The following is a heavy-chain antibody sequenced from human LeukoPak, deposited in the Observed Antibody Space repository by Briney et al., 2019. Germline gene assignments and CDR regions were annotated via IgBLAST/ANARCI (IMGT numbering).Heavy chain of an antibody. CDR1: GFTFSSYT. Sequence: GGSLRLSCAASGFTFSSYTMNWVRQAPGKGLEWVSVIYSGGSTYYADSVKGRFTISRDNSKNTLYLQMNSLRAEDTAVYYCASHYGNLHFNSWGQGTLVTVSS. D-gene: IGHD3-10*01. CDR3: ASHYGNLHFNS. V-gene: IGHV3-66*04. J-gene: IGHJ4*02. CDR2: IYSGGST.